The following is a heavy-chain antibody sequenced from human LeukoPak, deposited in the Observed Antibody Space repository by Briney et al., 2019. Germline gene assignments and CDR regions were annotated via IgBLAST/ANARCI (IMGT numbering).Heavy chain of an antibody. CDR3: ARVPHYYFGYGYFDT. CDR2: IDQSGTT. J-gene: IGHJ4*02. Sequence: SETLSLTCVANDGSFSGYYWSWIRQPPGKGLEWIGEIDQSGTTNYNPSLKSRVAISIDTSKKQFSLTLTSMTAADTAVYYCARVPHYYFGYGYFDTWGQGTRVTVSS. CDR1: DGSFSGYY. D-gene: IGHD3/OR15-3a*01. V-gene: IGHV4-34*01.